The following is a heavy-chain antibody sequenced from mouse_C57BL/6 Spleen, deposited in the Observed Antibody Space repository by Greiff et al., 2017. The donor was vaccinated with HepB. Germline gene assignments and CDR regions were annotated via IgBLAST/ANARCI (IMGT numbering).Heavy chain of an antibody. D-gene: IGHD1-1*01. J-gene: IGHJ2*01. CDR2: IYPGDGDT. V-gene: IGHV1-80*01. CDR1: GYAFSSYW. CDR3: ARSDTTVVGDY. Sequence: VKLQESGAELVKPGASVKISCKASGYAFSSYWMNWVKQRPGKGLEWIGQIYPGDGDTNYNGKFKGKATLTADKSPSTAYMQLSSLTSEDSAVYFCARSDTTVVGDYWGQGTTLTVSS.